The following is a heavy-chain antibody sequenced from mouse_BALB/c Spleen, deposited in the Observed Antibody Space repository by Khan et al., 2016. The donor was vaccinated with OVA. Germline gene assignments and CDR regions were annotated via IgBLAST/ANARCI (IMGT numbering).Heavy chain of an antibody. CDR1: GYTFTDYA. V-gene: IGHV1S137*01. CDR2: ISTYSGST. Sequence: QVQLQQSGPELVRPGVSVKISCKGSGYTFTDYAMYWVKQSHAKSLEWIGLISTYSGSTNYNQKFKGTVTMTVDKSSSAAYMELARLTYEDSAIYYCARPAYDGYYDYWGQGTTLTVSS. D-gene: IGHD2-3*01. J-gene: IGHJ2*01. CDR3: ARPAYDGYYDY.